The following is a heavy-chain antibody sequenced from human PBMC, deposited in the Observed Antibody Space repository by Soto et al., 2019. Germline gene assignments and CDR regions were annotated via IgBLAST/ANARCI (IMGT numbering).Heavy chain of an antibody. CDR3: AKSGGAQLLNRIAV. Sequence: EVQLVESGGGLVQPGRSLRLSCAASGFTCSDYGMHWVRQAPGKGLEWVAGTRWSRSDIGYADSVKGRFTISRDNAKTSLYLQMNSLKTEDSAWYYCAKSGGAQLLNRIAVWGQGTLVTVTS. D-gene: IGHD2-2*01. CDR1: GFTCSDYG. CDR2: TRWSRSDI. V-gene: IGHV3-9*01. J-gene: IGHJ4*02.